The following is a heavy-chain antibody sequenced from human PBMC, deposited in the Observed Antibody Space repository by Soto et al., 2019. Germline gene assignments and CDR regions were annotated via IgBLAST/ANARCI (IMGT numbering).Heavy chain of an antibody. V-gene: IGHV4-4*02. CDR2: IYHSGST. Sequence: QVQLPESGPGLVKPSGTLSLTCAVSGGSISSSNWWSWVRQPPGKGLEWIGEIYHSGSTNYNPSLKSRVTIAVDKSRTQFSLKLSSVSAADTAVYYCASVRGGYYYAMDVWGQGTTVTVSS. J-gene: IGHJ6*02. D-gene: IGHD3-10*02. CDR3: ASVRGGYYYAMDV. CDR1: GGSISSSNW.